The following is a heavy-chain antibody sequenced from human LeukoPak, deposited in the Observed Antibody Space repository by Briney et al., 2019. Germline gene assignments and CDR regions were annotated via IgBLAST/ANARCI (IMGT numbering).Heavy chain of an antibody. CDR1: GGSISSDY. CDR2: ISYSGST. V-gene: IGHV4-59*01. D-gene: IGHD2-15*01. J-gene: IGHJ3*02. CDR3: ARSYCGGGSCGAFDI. Sequence: PSETLSLTCTVSGGSISSDYWSWIRQPPGKGLEWIAYISYSGSTSYNPSLKSRVTISVDTSKNQFSLRLSSVTAADTAVYYCARSYCGGGSCGAFDIWGQGTMVTVSS.